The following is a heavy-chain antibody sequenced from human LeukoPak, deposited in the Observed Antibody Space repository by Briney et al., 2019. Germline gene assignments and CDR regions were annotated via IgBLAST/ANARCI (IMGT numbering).Heavy chain of an antibody. CDR2: ISSSSTYI. CDR3: ARDPNYYGSGSYLYPFYYYYYMDV. V-gene: IGHV3-21*01. CDR1: GFIFSSYS. Sequence: GGSLRLSCAASGFIFSSYSMNWVRQAPGKGLERVSSISSSSTYIYYAYSVKGRFTISRDNAKNTVYLQINSLRAEDTAVYYCARDPNYYGSGSYLYPFYYYYYMDVWGKGTTVTISS. J-gene: IGHJ6*03. D-gene: IGHD3-10*01.